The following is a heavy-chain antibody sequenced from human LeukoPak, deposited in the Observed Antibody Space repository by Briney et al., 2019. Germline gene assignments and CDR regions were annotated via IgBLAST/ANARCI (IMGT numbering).Heavy chain of an antibody. CDR1: GFTFSSYW. CDR2: IKQDGSEI. Sequence: QSGGSLRLSCAASGFTFSSYWMSWVRQAPGKGLEWVANIKQDGSEIYYVDSVKGRFTISRDNAKNSLYLQMNSLRDEDTAVYYCAREAYYDFWSGYLGKSNYYYYGMDVWGQGTTVTVSS. D-gene: IGHD3-3*01. J-gene: IGHJ6*02. V-gene: IGHV3-7*01. CDR3: AREAYYDFWSGYLGKSNYYYYGMDV.